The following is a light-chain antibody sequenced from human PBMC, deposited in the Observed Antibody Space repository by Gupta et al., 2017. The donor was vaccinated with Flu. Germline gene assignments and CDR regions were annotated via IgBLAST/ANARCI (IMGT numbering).Light chain of an antibody. V-gene: IGLV2-11*01. CDR2: DVT. Sequence: QSALTQPRSVSGSPGQSVTISCTGTSSDVGYYNYVSWYQQHTGKAPKLMIYDVTKRPSGVPDRFSGSKSGNTASLAISGLQAEDEADYYCCSYAGGYTLIFGGGTKLTVL. CDR1: SSDVGYYNY. J-gene: IGLJ2*01. CDR3: CSYAGGYTLI.